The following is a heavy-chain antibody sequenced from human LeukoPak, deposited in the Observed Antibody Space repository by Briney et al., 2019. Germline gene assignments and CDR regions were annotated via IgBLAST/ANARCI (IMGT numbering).Heavy chain of an antibody. D-gene: IGHD3-10*01. J-gene: IGHJ4*02. CDR2: MNPNSGNT. CDR1: GGTFSSYD. CDR3: ARGDKRRQGQGVIISYYFDY. V-gene: IGHV1-8*03. Sequence: ASVKVSCKASGGTFSSYDINWVRQATGQGLEWRGWMNPNSGNTGYAQKFQGRVTITRNTSISTAYIELSSLRSEDTAVYYCARGDKRRQGQGVIISYYFDYWGQGTLVTVSS.